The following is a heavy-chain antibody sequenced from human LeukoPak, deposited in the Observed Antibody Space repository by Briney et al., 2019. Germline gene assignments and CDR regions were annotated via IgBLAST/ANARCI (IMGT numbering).Heavy chain of an antibody. CDR2: ISSSSSYI. V-gene: IGHV3-21*01. D-gene: IGHD2-2*01. J-gene: IGHJ4*02. CDR3: ARFSRSYYFDY. Sequence: PGGSLRLSCAASGFTFSSYSMNWVRQAPGKGLEWVSFISSSSSYIYYADSVKGRFTISRDNAKNSLYLQMNSLRAEDTAVYYCARFSRSYYFDYWGQGTLVTVSS. CDR1: GFTFSSYS.